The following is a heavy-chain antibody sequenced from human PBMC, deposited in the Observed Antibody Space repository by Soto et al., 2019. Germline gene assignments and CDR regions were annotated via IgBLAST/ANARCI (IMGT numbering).Heavy chain of an antibody. CDR2: IYYSGST. V-gene: IGHV4-59*01. J-gene: IGHJ4*02. CDR3: ARVEGAMVRGANDYYFDY. Sequence: SETLSLTCTVSGGSISSYYWSWIRQPPGKGLEWIGYIYYSGSTNYNPSLKSRVTISVDTSKNQFSLKLSSVTAADTAVYYCARVEGAMVRGANDYYFDYWGQGTLVTVSS. CDR1: GGSISSYY. D-gene: IGHD3-10*01.